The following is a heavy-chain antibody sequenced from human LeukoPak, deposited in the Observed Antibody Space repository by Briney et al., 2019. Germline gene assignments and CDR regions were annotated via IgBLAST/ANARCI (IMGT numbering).Heavy chain of an antibody. Sequence: GASVKVSCKASGYTFTGYYMHWVRQAPGQGLEWMGWINHNSGGTNYAQKFQGRVTMTRDTSISTAYMELSRLRSDDTAVYYCARWGLGYCSSTSCYDVVDYWGQGTLVTVSS. CDR1: GYTFTGYY. J-gene: IGHJ4*02. CDR2: INHNSGGT. CDR3: ARWGLGYCSSTSCYDVVDY. D-gene: IGHD2-2*01. V-gene: IGHV1-2*02.